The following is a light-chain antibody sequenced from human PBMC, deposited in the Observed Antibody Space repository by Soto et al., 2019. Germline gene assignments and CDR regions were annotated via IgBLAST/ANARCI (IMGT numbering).Light chain of an antibody. CDR1: RGISSW. CDR2: AAS. V-gene: IGKV1-12*01. Sequence: DIQMTQSPSSVSASVGDRVTITCRGSRGISSWLAWYQQKQGKAPKLLIFAASSLQSGVPSRFSGSGSGTDFTLTISSLQPEDVATYYCQQANSYPYTFGQGTKLEIK. CDR3: QQANSYPYT. J-gene: IGKJ2*01.